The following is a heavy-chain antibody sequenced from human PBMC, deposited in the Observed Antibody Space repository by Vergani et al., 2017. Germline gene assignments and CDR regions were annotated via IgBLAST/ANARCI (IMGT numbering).Heavy chain of an antibody. V-gene: IGHV4-34*01. CDR2: INHSGST. D-gene: IGHD2-2*01. J-gene: IGHJ5*02. Sequence: QVQLQQWGAGLLKPSETLSLTCAVYGGSFSGYYWSWIRQPPGKGLEWIGEINHSGSTNYNPSLKSRVTISVDTSKNQFSLKLSSVTAADTAVYYYARDIVVVPADSKFDPWGQGTLVTVSS. CDR3: ARDIVVVPADSKFDP. CDR1: GGSFSGYY.